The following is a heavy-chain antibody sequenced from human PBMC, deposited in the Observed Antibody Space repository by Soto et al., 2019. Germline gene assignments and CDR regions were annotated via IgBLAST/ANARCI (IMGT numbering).Heavy chain of an antibody. CDR3: AATTSIAIGLRD. J-gene: IGHJ4*02. V-gene: IGHV1-18*01. Sequence: QLQLVQSGSEVKKPGASVQVSCKTSGFTFTNYGFTWVRQAPGKVREWMGWSSALNGCTNYAQDFQGRVTLTTDSSTNTAYMELRGLRSDDTALYYCAATTSIAIGLRDCGQGTLVSVA. CDR1: GFTFTNYG. CDR2: SSALNGCT. D-gene: IGHD6-6*01.